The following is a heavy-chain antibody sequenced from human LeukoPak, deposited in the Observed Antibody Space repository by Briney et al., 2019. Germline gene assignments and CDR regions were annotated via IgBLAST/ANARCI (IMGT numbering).Heavy chain of an antibody. CDR2: FSDSGST. V-gene: IGHV4-39*01. CDR3: ARQGANIPILVYFYGMDV. J-gene: IGHJ6*02. D-gene: IGHD2-21*01. CDR1: GGSISSWSYY. Sequence: SETLSLTCTVSGGSISSWSYYWSWIRQPPGKGLEWIGSFSDSGSTYYNPSLDSRVNMSVDTSKKQFSLRLSSVTAADTAVYYCARQGANIPILVYFYGMDVWGHGTTVTVSS.